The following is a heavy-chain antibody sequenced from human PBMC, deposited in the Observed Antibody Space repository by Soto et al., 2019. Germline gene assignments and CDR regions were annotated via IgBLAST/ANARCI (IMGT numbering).Heavy chain of an antibody. CDR3: TRQRAGRQLWLPAIYYFDY. CDR2: IRSKAYGGTT. D-gene: IGHD5-18*01. J-gene: IGHJ4*02. V-gene: IGHV3-49*03. CDR1: GFTFGDYA. Sequence: GGSLRLSCTASGFTFGDYAMSWFRQAPGKGLEWVGFIRSKAYGGTTEYAAPVKGRFTISRDDSKSIAYLQMNSLKTEDTAVYYCTRQRAGRQLWLPAIYYFDYWGQGTLVTVSS.